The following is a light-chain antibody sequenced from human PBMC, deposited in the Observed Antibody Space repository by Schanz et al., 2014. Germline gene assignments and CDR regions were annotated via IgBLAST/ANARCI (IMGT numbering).Light chain of an antibody. CDR1: TSDVGGYNY. Sequence: QSALTQPRSVSGSPGQSVTISCAGTTSDVGGYNYVSWYQHHPGKVPKLIIYDVTKRPSGVSNRFSGSKSGNTASLTISGLQAEDEADYYCASYSSSSTQVFGGGTKLTVL. V-gene: IGLV2-11*01. CDR3: ASYSSSSTQV. CDR2: DVT. J-gene: IGLJ3*02.